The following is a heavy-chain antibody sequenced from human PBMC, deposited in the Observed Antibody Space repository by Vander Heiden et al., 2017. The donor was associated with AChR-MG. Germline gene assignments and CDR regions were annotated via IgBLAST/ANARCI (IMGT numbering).Heavy chain of an antibody. J-gene: IGHJ5*02. Sequence: QVQLQQWGAGLLKPSETLSLTCAVYGGSFSGYYWSWIRQPPGKGLEWIGEINHSGSTNYNPSLKSRVTISVDTSKNQFSLKLSSVTAADTAVYYCARGPRATIRYNWFDPWGQGTLVTVSS. CDR2: INHSGST. D-gene: IGHD1-26*01. CDR1: GGSFSGYY. CDR3: ARGPRATIRYNWFDP. V-gene: IGHV4-34*01.